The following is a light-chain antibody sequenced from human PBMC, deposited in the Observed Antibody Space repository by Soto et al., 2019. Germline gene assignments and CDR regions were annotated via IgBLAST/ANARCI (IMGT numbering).Light chain of an antibody. Sequence: QSALTQPASVSGSPGRSITIPCTGTSNDIGGYNYVSWYQQFPGKAPKLIIYDVTNRPSGVSFRFSGSKSGNTASLTISGLQAEDEAGYHCSSYSSTSTRRPFGAGTKVTVL. CDR1: SNDIGGYNY. CDR2: DVT. V-gene: IGLV2-14*03. CDR3: SSYSSTSTRRP. J-gene: IGLJ1*01.